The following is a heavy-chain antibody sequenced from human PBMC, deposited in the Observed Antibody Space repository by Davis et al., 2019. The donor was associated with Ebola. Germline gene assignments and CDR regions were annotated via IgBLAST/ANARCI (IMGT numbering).Heavy chain of an antibody. D-gene: IGHD3-16*01. CDR3: ARLLGSTASKYDYGMDV. CDR1: GGPSSRYH. V-gene: IGHV4-59*08. J-gene: IGHJ6*02. CDR2: ISYSGST. Sequence: MPSETLSPTFPAPGGPSSRYHWRRIPQPPGTGLDWIGQISYSGSTNYNPSLKSRVTISVDTSKNQFSLKLSSVTAADTAVYYCARLLGSTASKYDYGMDVWGQGTTVTVSS.